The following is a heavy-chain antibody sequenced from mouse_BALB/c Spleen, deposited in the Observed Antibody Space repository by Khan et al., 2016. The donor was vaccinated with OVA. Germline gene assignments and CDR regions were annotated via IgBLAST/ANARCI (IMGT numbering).Heavy chain of an antibody. V-gene: IGHV1S56*01. Sequence: VQLQQSGPELVKPGASVRISCKASGYTFTSYYIHWVKQRPGQGLEWIGWIYPGNGNTKYNEKFKGKATLTADTSSSTAYMQLHSLTSEAYAGYFCARWGGNFPSYAMDYWGQGTSVTVSS. J-gene: IGHJ4*01. CDR1: GYTFTSYY. CDR3: ARWGGNFPSYAMDY. CDR2: IYPGNGNT. D-gene: IGHD2-1*01.